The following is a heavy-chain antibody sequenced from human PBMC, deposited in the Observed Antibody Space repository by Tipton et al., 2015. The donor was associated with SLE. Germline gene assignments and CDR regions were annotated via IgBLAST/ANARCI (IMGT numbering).Heavy chain of an antibody. Sequence: SLRLSCAASGFTFSSYAMHWVRQAPGKGLEWVAFIRYDGTNKYYADSLKGRFTISRDNSKNILYLQMNSLRADDTAVYYCAKDSGSSWYSGWFDPWGQGTLVTVSS. CDR3: AKDSGSSWYSGWFDP. J-gene: IGHJ5*02. V-gene: IGHV3-30*02. CDR1: GFTFSSYA. D-gene: IGHD6-13*01. CDR2: IRYDGTNK.